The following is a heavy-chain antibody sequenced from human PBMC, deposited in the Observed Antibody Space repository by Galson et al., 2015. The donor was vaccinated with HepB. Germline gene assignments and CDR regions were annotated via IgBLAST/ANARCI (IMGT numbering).Heavy chain of an antibody. D-gene: IGHD5-12*01. CDR1: GFTFSSYA. CDR3: ARDRLRWLHQNWFDP. Sequence: SLRLSCAASGFTFSSYAMHWVRQAPGKGLEWVAVISYDGSNKYYADSVKGRFTISRDNSKNTLYLQMNSLRAEDTAVYYCARDRLRWLHQNWFDPWGQGTLVTVSS. CDR2: ISYDGSNK. J-gene: IGHJ5*02. V-gene: IGHV3-30*04.